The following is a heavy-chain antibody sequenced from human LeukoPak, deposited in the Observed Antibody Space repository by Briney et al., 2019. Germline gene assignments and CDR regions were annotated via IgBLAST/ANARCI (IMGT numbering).Heavy chain of an antibody. J-gene: IGHJ6*02. V-gene: IGHV4-34*01. CDR3: ARRRYYYYGMDV. CDR2: INHSGST. CDR1: GGSFIGYY. Sequence: PSETLSLTCAVYGGSFIGYYWSWIRQPPGKGLEWIGEINHSGSTNYNPSLKSRVTISVDTSKNQFSLKLSSVTAADTAVYYCARRRYYYYGMDVWGQGTTVTVSS.